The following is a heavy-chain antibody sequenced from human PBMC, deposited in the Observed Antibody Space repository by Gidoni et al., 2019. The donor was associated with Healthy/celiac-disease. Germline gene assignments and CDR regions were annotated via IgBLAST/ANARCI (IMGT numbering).Heavy chain of an antibody. CDR1: GSTLSSYE. CDR3: ARGARRVAGTICYFDY. Sequence: EVQLVESGGGLVQPGGSLRLSCAASGSTLSSYEMNWVRQAPGKGLEWVSYISSSGSTIYYADSVKGRFTISRDNAKNSLYLQMNSLRAEDTAVYYCARGARRVAGTICYFDYWGQGTLVTVSS. V-gene: IGHV3-48*03. D-gene: IGHD6-19*01. CDR2: ISSSGSTI. J-gene: IGHJ4*02.